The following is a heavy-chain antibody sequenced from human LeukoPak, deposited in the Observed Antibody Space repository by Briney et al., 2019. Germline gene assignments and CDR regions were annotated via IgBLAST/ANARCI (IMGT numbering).Heavy chain of an antibody. Sequence: GGSLRLSCAASGFAFSDFWMSWVRQAPGKGLEWVSVIYSGGSTYYADSVKGRFTISRDNSKNTLYLQMNSLRAEDTAVYYCARDDWSSLWSFDIWGQGTMVTVSS. J-gene: IGHJ3*02. CDR1: GFAFSDFW. V-gene: IGHV3-66*01. D-gene: IGHD2-2*01. CDR3: ARDDWSSLWSFDI. CDR2: IYSGGST.